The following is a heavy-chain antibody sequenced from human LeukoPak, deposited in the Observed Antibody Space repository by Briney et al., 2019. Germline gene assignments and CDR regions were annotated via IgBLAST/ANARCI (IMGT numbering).Heavy chain of an antibody. D-gene: IGHD2-2*01. CDR3: ARGYCSSSTCCFDF. J-gene: IGHJ4*02. V-gene: IGHV3-48*04. CDR1: GFTFRNYW. CDR2: ISSSSSTI. Sequence: HSGGSLRLSCAASGFTFRNYWMGWVRQAPGKGLEWVSYISSSSSTIYYADSVKGRFTISRDNAKNSLYLQMSSLRAEDTAVYYCARGYCSSSTCCFDFWGQGTLVSVSS.